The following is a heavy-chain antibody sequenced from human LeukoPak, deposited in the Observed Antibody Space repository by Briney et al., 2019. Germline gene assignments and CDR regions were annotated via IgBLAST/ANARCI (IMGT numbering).Heavy chain of an antibody. J-gene: IGHJ5*02. CDR2: ISGSGGST. CDR3: AKGRTYYYDSSGYYGENWFDP. Sequence: SGGSLRLSCAASGFTFSSYAMSWVRQAPGKGLEWVSAISGSGGSTYYADSVKGRFTISRDNSKNTLYLQMNSLRAEDTAVYYCAKGRTYYYDSSGYYGENWFDPWGQGTLVTVSS. CDR1: GFTFSSYA. V-gene: IGHV3-23*01. D-gene: IGHD3-22*01.